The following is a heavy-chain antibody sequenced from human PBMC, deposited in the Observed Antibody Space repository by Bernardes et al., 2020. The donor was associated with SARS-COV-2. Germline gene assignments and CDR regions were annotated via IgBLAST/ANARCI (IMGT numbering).Heavy chain of an antibody. D-gene: IGHD3-3*01. V-gene: IGHV4-39*01. CDR2: IYYRGST. J-gene: IGHJ5*02. CDR3: ARLNDFWFDS. Sequence: ETLSLTCTVSGGSISSRNYYWGWIRQPPGQGLEWIGNIYYRGSTYYNPSVKSRFIISIDTSKNQFSLQLSSVNVADMAVYYCARLNDFWFDSWGQGTLVTVSS. CDR1: GGSISSRNYY.